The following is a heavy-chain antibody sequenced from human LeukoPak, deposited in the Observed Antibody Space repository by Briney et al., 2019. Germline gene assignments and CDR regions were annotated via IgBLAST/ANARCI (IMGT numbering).Heavy chain of an antibody. CDR2: IYSGGAT. V-gene: IGHV3-53*04. Sequence: GGSLRLSCVASGFTFSSHPMNSVRQAPGKGLEWVSVIYSGGATYYADSVKGQFTISRHNSKNTLYLQMNSLRAEDTALYYCERGADNTGYYLVGDWGQGTLVTVSS. J-gene: IGHJ4*02. CDR3: ERGADNTGYYLVGD. D-gene: IGHD3-22*01. CDR1: GFTFSSHP.